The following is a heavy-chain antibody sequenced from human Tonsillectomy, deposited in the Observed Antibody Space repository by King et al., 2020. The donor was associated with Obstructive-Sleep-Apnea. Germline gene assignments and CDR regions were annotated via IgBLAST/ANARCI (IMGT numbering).Heavy chain of an antibody. Sequence: VQLVESGGGVVQPGRSLRLSCAASGFTFSSYGMHWVRPAPGKGLEWGAFVRYDGSNKYYADSVKCRFTISRDNSNNTLYLQMNSLRAEETAVYYCAKNEPYSSRWYSSLNYYYYGMDVWGQGTTVTVSS. V-gene: IGHV3-30*02. CDR2: VRYDGSNK. CDR3: AKNEPYSSRWYSSLNYYYYGMDV. D-gene: IGHD6-13*01. CDR1: GFTFSSYG. J-gene: IGHJ6*02.